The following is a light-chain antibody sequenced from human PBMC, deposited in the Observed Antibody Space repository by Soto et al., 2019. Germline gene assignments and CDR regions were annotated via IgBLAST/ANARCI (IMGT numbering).Light chain of an antibody. V-gene: IGKV3-20*01. Sequence: EIVLTQSPGTLSLSPGERATLSCRASQSVSSSYLAWYQQKPGQAPRLLIYGASSRATGIPDRFSGSASGTDFTRTISRLEPEDFAVYYCQQYGSSAWTFGQGTKVEIK. CDR2: GAS. CDR1: QSVSSSY. J-gene: IGKJ1*01. CDR3: QQYGSSAWT.